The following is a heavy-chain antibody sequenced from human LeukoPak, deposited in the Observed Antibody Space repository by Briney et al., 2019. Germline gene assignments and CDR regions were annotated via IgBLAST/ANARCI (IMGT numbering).Heavy chain of an antibody. V-gene: IGHV4-39*07. CDR1: GGSISSSSYY. J-gene: IGHJ6*02. CDR2: IYYSGST. D-gene: IGHD3-10*01. CDR3: ARDRGSGSWPHYYGMDV. Sequence: SETLSLTCTVSGGSISSSSYYWGWIRQPPGKGLEWIGSIYYSGSTYYNPSLKSRVTISVDTSKNQFSLKLSSVTAADTAVYYCARDRGSGSWPHYYGMDVWGQGTTVTVSS.